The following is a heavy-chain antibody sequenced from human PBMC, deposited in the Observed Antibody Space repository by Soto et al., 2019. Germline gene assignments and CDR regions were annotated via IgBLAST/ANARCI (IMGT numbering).Heavy chain of an antibody. V-gene: IGHV3-73*01. CDR3: ARRVIGSSRAFDI. Sequence: PGGSLRLSCAASGFTFSGSAMHWVRQASGKGLEWVGRIRSKANSYATAYAASVKGRFTISRDDSKNTAYLQMNSLKTEDTAVYYCARRVIGSSRAFDIWGQGTMVTVSS. D-gene: IGHD3-10*01. J-gene: IGHJ3*02. CDR2: IRSKANSYAT. CDR1: GFTFSGSA.